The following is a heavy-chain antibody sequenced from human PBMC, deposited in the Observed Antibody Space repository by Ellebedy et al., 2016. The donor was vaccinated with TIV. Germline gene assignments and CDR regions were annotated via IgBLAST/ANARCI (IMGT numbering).Heavy chain of an antibody. D-gene: IGHD6-19*01. CDR2: ISYDGSNK. J-gene: IGHJ4*02. V-gene: IGHV3-30-3*01. Sequence: GGSLRLSCAASGFTFSYYVMHWVRQAPGKGLEWVAVISYDGSNKYYADSVKGRSTISRDNSNNTLYLQMNSLRAEDAAVYYCARDQQWLVFDYWGQGTLVTVSS. CDR1: GFTFSYYV. CDR3: ARDQQWLVFDY.